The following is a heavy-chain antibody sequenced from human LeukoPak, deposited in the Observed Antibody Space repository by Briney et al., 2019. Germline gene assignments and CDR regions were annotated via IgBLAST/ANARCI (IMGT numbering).Heavy chain of an antibody. CDR1: GFSFSNYC. CDR3: ARGLGYSSGWYYAFDI. V-gene: IGHV3-74*01. Sequence: GGSLRLSCAASGFSFSNYCMHWVRHAPGKGLVWVSRTNTDGSSTTYADSVKARFTISRDNAKNTLYQKMNSLRAEDTALYYCARGLGYSSGWYYAFDIWGQGTMVTVSS. J-gene: IGHJ3*02. CDR2: TNTDGSST. D-gene: IGHD6-19*01.